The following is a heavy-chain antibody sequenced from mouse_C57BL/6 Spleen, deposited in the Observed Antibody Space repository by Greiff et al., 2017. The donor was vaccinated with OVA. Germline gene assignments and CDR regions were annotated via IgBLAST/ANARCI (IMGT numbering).Heavy chain of an antibody. CDR2: ISSGSSTI. CDR1: GFTFSDYG. J-gene: IGHJ2*01. CDR3: ARCCDN. Sequence: EVQLVESGGGLVKPGGSLKLSCAASGFTFSDYGMHWVRQAPEKGLEWVAYISSGSSTISYADTVKGRFTISRDKAKNTLFLRMTSVRAEDTAIYSCARCCDNWGQGTTLTVSS. V-gene: IGHV5-17*01.